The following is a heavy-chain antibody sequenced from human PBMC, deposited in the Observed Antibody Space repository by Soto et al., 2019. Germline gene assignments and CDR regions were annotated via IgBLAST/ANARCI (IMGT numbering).Heavy chain of an antibody. V-gene: IGHV3-23*01. CDR3: AKDGSWSWDYFDY. Sequence: GGSLRLSCAASGFTFSSYAMSWVRQAPGKGLEWVSAISGSGGSTYYADSVKGRFTTSRDNSKNTLYLQMNSLRAEDTAVYYCAKDGSWSWDYFDYWGQGTLVTVSS. CDR2: ISGSGGST. J-gene: IGHJ4*02. D-gene: IGHD6-13*01. CDR1: GFTFSSYA.